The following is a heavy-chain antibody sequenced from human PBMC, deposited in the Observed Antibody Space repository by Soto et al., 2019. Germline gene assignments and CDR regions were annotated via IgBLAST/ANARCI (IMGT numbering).Heavy chain of an antibody. Sequence: EVQLVESGGGLVKPGGSLRLSCAASGFISGYSMIWVRQAPGKGLEWVSHISGSGIFTDYADSVKGRFTISRDNAKNSLYLQMNSLRAEDTAVYYCATNEFSVDYWGQGTLVTVSS. CDR3: ATNEFSVDY. D-gene: IGHD1-1*01. J-gene: IGHJ4*02. V-gene: IGHV3-21*04. CDR1: GFISGYS. CDR2: ISGSGIFT.